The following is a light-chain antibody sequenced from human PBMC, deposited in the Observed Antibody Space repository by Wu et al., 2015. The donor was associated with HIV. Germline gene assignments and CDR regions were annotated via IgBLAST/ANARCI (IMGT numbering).Light chain of an antibody. CDR3: QQRSNWLIT. V-gene: IGKV3-15*01. CDR1: QSVSNS. J-gene: IGKJ5*01. CDR2: GSF. Sequence: EVVMTQSPATLSVSPGERATLSCRTSQSVSNSLAWYQHKPGQGPRLLIYGSFTRASGTPARFSGSGSGTEFTLTISDIQSEDFAVYYCQQRSNWLITFGQGTRLEIK.